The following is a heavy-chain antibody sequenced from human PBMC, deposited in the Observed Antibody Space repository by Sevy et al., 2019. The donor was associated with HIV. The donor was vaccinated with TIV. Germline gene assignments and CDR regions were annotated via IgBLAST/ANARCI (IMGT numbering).Heavy chain of an antibody. CDR2: IRYDGSNK. D-gene: IGHD2-21*01. CDR3: AKDPRHSTRPVY. CDR1: GFTFSSYG. V-gene: IGHV3-30*02. Sequence: GGSLRLSCAASGFTFSSYGMHWVRQAPGKGLEWVAFIRYDGSNKYYADSVKDRFTISRDNSKNTLYLQMNSLRAEDTAVYYCAKDPRHSTRPVYWGQGTLVTVSS. J-gene: IGHJ4*02.